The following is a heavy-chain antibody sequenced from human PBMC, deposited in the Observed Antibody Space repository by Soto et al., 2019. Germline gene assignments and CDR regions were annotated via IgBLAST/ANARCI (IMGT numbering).Heavy chain of an antibody. Sequence: HVQLHQSGPRLVKPSQTLSLECSVIGGSVNTGDNYWSWVRQSPGRGLEWIGYIYHTGNTFYNPALENRVTMSVDASKNQFSLTLTSVTAADTAVYFRAREPLDGMDVWGQGTNVTVSS. J-gene: IGHJ6*02. CDR2: IYHTGNT. V-gene: IGHV4-30-4*01. CDR3: AREPLDGMDV. CDR1: GGSVNTGDNY.